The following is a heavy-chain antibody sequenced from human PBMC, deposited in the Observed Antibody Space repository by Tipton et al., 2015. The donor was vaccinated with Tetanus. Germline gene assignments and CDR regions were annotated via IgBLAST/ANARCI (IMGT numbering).Heavy chain of an antibody. D-gene: IGHD3-22*01. CDR1: GGSISSSSYY. J-gene: IGHJ4*02. CDR2: IYYSGST. CDR3: ARRTLGSGYYDLYFDY. V-gene: IGHV4-39*01. Sequence: LRLSCTVSGGSISSSSYYWGWIRQPPGKGLEWIGSIYYSGSTYYNPSLKSRVTISVDTSKNQFSLKLSSVTAADTAVYYCARRTLGSGYYDLYFDYWGQGTLVTVSS.